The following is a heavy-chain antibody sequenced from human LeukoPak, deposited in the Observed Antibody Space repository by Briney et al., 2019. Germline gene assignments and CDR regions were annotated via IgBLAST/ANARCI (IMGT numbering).Heavy chain of an antibody. CDR1: GYSFTSYW. CDR3: ARIRGYYGSGSYYSPLSNWFDP. D-gene: IGHD3-10*01. CDR2: IYPGDSDT. J-gene: IGHJ5*02. V-gene: IGHV5-51*01. Sequence: GEFLKISCKGSGYSFTSYWIGWVRQMPGKGLEWMGIIYPGDSDTRYSPSFQGQVTISADKSISTAYLQWSSLKASDTAMYYCARIRGYYGSGSYYSPLSNWFDPWGQGTLVTVSS.